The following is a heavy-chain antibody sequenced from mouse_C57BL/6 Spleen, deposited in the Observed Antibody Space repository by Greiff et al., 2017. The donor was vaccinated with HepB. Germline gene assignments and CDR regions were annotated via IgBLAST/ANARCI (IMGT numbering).Heavy chain of an antibody. J-gene: IGHJ2*01. D-gene: IGHD3-3*01. Sequence: EVQLVESGGGLVQPGGSLSLSCAASGFTFTDYYMSWVRQPPGKALEWLGFIRNKANGYTTEYSASVKGRFTISRDNSQSILYLQMNALRAEDSATYYCARHGGTSSLFDYWGQGTTLTVSS. CDR3: ARHGGTSSLFDY. CDR2: IRNKANGYTT. CDR1: GFTFTDYY. V-gene: IGHV7-3*01.